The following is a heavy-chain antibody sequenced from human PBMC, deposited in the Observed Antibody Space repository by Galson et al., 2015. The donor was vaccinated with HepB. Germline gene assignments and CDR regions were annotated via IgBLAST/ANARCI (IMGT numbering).Heavy chain of an antibody. J-gene: IGHJ3*02. CDR2: IWYDGSNK. CDR3: ARIRGGNSYDAFDI. V-gene: IGHV3-33*01. CDR1: GFTFSSYG. D-gene: IGHD4-23*01. Sequence: SLRLSCAASGFTFSSYGMHWVRQAPGKGLEWVAVIWYDGSNKYYADSVKGRFTISRDNSKNTLYLQMNSLRAEDTAVYYCARIRGGNSYDAFDIWGQGTMVTVSS.